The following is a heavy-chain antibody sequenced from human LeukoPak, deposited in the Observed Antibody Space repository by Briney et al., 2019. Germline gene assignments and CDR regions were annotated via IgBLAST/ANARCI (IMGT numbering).Heavy chain of an antibody. D-gene: IGHD1-14*01. Sequence: GGSLRLSCAASGFTFSDYYMSWIRQAPGKGLEWVSYISSSGSTIYCADSVKGRFTISRDNAKNSLYLQMNSLRAEDTAVYYCARPLDRTEAGAFDIWGQGTMVTVSS. V-gene: IGHV3-11*01. CDR1: GFTFSDYY. CDR2: ISSSGSTI. J-gene: IGHJ3*02. CDR3: ARPLDRTEAGAFDI.